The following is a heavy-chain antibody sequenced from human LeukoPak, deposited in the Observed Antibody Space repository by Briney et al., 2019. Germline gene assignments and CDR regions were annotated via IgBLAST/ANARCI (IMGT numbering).Heavy chain of an antibody. CDR1: GFTFSSYG. CDR2: ISYDGSNK. Sequence: PGRSLRLSCAASGFTFSSYGMHWVRQAPGKGLEWVGVISYDGSNKYYADSVKGRFTISRDNSKNTLYLQMNSLRAEDTAVYYCAKEHDYYDSSGYYRPMPDYWGQGTLVTVSS. CDR3: AKEHDYYDSSGYYRPMPDY. V-gene: IGHV3-30*18. D-gene: IGHD3-22*01. J-gene: IGHJ4*02.